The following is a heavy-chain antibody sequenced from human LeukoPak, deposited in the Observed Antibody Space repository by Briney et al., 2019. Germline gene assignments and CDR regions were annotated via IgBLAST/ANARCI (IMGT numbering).Heavy chain of an antibody. CDR3: ARSGGTYGWFDP. D-gene: IGHD1-26*01. V-gene: IGHV3-11*03. J-gene: IGHJ5*02. CDR1: GFSFSEYY. CDR2: ISSGSSYT. Sequence: GGSLRLSCAASGFSFSEYYMSWIRQAPGKGLEWVSCISSGSSYTNYTDSVKGRFTISRDNAKRSLYLQMNSLTAEDTAVYYRARSGGTYGWFDPWGQGTPVTVSS.